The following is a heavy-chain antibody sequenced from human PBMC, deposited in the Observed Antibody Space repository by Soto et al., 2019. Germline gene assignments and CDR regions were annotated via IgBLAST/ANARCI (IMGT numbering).Heavy chain of an antibody. CDR3: AKDRAAATYYFDY. CDR1: GFTFSSYW. CDR2: IKQDGSEK. V-gene: IGHV3-7*01. D-gene: IGHD6-13*01. J-gene: IGHJ4*02. Sequence: PGWSLRLSCAASGFTFSSYWMSWVRQAPGKGLEWVANIKQDGSEKYYVDSVKGRFTISRDNAKNSLYLQMNSLRAEDTAVYYCAKDRAAATYYFDYWGQGTLVTVSS.